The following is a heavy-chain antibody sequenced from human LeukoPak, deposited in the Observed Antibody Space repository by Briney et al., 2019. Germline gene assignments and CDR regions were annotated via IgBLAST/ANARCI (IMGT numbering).Heavy chain of an antibody. V-gene: IGHV1-2*02. CDR2: INPNSGGT. CDR3: ARDALRYCSSTSCYPDY. Sequence: ASVKVSCKASGYTFTGYYMHWVRQAPGQGLEWMGWINPNSGGTNYAQKLQGRVTMTTDTSTSTAYMELRSLRSDDTAVYYCARDALRYCSSTSCYPDYWGQGTLVTVSS. J-gene: IGHJ4*02. CDR1: GYTFTGYY. D-gene: IGHD2-2*01.